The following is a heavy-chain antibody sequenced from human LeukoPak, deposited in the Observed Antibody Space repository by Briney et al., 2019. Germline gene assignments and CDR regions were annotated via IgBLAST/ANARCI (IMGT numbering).Heavy chain of an antibody. V-gene: IGHV4-39*01. CDR3: ARRIMVRGGEDYYYYGMDV. Sequence: SETLSLTCTVSGGSISSSSYYWGWIRQPPGKGLEWIGSIYYSGSTYYNPSLKSRVTISVDTSKNQFSLKLSSVTAADTAVYYCARRIMVRGGEDYYYYGMDVWGQGTTVTVS. CDR2: IYYSGST. CDR1: GGSISSSSYY. J-gene: IGHJ6*02. D-gene: IGHD3-10*01.